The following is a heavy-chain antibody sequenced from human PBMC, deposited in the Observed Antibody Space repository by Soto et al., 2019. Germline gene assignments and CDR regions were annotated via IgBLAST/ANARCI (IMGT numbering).Heavy chain of an antibody. D-gene: IGHD1-7*01. CDR3: ARDATELELGLRWFDP. CDR1: GGTFSSYA. V-gene: IGHV1-69*01. Sequence: QVQLVQSGAEVKKPGSSVKVSCKASGGTFSSYAISWVRQAPGQGLEWMGGIIPIFGTANYAQKVQGRVTITADESTSTAYMELSSLRSEDTAVYYCARDATELELGLRWFDPWGQGTLVTVSS. CDR2: IIPIFGTA. J-gene: IGHJ5*02.